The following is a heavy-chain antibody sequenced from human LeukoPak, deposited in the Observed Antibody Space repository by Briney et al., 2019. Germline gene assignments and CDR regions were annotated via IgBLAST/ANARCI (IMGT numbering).Heavy chain of an antibody. CDR1: GGSISSGGYY. CDR2: IYYSGST. D-gene: IGHD1-26*01. CDR3: ATLGRGAAYYYYYGMDV. Sequence: PSQTLSLTCTVSGGSISSGGYYWSWIRQHPGKGLEWIGYIYYSGSTYYNPSLKSRVTISVDTSKNQFSLKLSSVTAADTAVYYCATLGRGAAYYYYYGMDVWGQGTTVTVSS. J-gene: IGHJ6*02. V-gene: IGHV4-31*03.